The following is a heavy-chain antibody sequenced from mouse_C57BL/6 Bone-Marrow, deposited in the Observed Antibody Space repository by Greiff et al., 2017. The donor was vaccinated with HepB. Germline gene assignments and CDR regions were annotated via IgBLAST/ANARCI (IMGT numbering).Heavy chain of an antibody. CDR2: IYPRDGST. J-gene: IGHJ4*01. CDR3: ARDGKGEDYAMDY. Sequence: QVQLQHSGPELVKPGASVKLSCKASGYTFTSYDINWVKQRPGQGLEWIGWIYPRDGSTKYNEKFKGKATLTVDTSSSTAYMELHSLTSEDSAVYFCARDGKGEDYAMDYWGQGTSVTVSS. CDR1: GYTFTSYD. V-gene: IGHV1-85*01. D-gene: IGHD2-1*01.